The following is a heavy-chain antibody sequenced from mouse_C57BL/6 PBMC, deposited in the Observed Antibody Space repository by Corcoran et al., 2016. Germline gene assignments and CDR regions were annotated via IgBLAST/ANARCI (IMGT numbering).Heavy chain of an antibody. J-gene: IGHJ3*01. D-gene: IGHD2-4*01. CDR3: ERYYDYDGAWFAY. Sequence: QVQLQQSGAELVKPGASVKISCKASGYAFSSYWMNWVKQRPGKGLEWIGQIYPGDGDTNYNGKFKGKATLTADKSSSTAYMQLSSLTSEDSAVYFCERYYDYDGAWFAYWGQGTLVTVSA. CDR1: GYAFSSYW. V-gene: IGHV1-80*01. CDR2: IYPGDGDT.